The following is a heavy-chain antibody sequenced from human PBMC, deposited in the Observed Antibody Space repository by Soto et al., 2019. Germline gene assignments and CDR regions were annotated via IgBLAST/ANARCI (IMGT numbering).Heavy chain of an antibody. CDR3: TKRIGAYAMDV. CDR1: GFTFSGSS. Sequence: PGGSLRLSCAASGFTFSGSSMHWVRQASGKGLEWVGRIRGKTDTYATGYAAPVRGRFTISRDDSKNTAYLQMNSLKTEDTAVYFCTKRIGAYAMDVWGQGTTVTVSS. J-gene: IGHJ6*02. CDR2: IRGKTDTYAT. D-gene: IGHD6-13*01. V-gene: IGHV3-73*01.